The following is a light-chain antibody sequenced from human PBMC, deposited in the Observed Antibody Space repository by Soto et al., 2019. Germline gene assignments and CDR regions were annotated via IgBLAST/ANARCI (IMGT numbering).Light chain of an antibody. CDR2: LNSDGSH. V-gene: IGLV4-69*01. J-gene: IGLJ2*01. CDR3: QTWDTGIVV. CDR1: SGHSSYA. Sequence: QLVLTQSHSASASLGASVKLTCTLSSGHSSYAIAWHQQQPEKGPRYLMKLNSDGSHSKGDGIPDRFSGSSSGAERYLTISSLQSEDEADYYCQTWDTGIVVFGGGTKVTV.